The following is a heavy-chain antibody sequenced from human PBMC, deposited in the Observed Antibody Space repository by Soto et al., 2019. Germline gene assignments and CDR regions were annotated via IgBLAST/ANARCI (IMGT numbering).Heavy chain of an antibody. V-gene: IGHV3-30-3*01. CDR2: VSSDGSNK. D-gene: IGHD3-3*01. CDR1: GFTFSSYA. Sequence: QVQLVESGGGVVQPGRSLRLSCAASGFTFSSYAMHWVRQAPGKGLEWVAVVSSDGSNKFYADSVKGRFTISRDNSKNTRYLQMNSVRADDTAVYYWAGLYFEQTFDYWGQGTLVTVST. J-gene: IGHJ4*02. CDR3: AGLYFEQTFDY.